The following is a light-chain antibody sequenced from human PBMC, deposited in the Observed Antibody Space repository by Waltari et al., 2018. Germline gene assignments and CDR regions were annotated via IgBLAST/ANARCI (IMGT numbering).Light chain of an antibody. CDR2: SNN. Sequence: QSVLTQPPSASGTPGQRVTISCSGSSSNIGTETVTWYQQLPGTAPTPLIYSNNQRPSGVPDRFSGSKSGTSASLAISGLQPEDEADYYCASWDNSLNVVVFGGGTKLTVL. V-gene: IGLV1-44*01. CDR3: ASWDNSLNVVV. CDR1: SSNIGTET. J-gene: IGLJ2*01.